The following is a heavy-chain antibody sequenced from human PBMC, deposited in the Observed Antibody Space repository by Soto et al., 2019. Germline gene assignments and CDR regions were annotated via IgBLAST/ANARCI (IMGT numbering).Heavy chain of an antibody. D-gene: IGHD2-21*02. Sequence: SGPTLVNATRTLTLTCTISGFSLNTGGVGVGWIRQPPGKALEWLALIYWDDDKRYSPSLKSRLTITKDTSKNQVVLTMTNMDPLDTATYYCAYSRCGGDCLQSYSSHYYYGLDVWGQGTTVTVSS. CDR2: IYWDDDK. CDR1: GFSLNTGGVG. V-gene: IGHV2-5*02. J-gene: IGHJ6*02. CDR3: AYSRCGGDCLQSYSSHYYYGLDV.